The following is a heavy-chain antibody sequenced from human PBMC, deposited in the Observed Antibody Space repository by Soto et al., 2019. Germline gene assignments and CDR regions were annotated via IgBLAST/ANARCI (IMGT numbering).Heavy chain of an antibody. V-gene: IGHV2-5*02. CDR2: IYWDDDK. CDR1: GFSLSTSGVG. CDR3: AHKPGYSSSWYSFDY. D-gene: IGHD6-13*01. Sequence: QSTLKESGPTLVKPTQTLTLTCTFSGFSLSTSGVGVGCIRQPPGKALEWLALIYWDDDKRYSPSLKSRLTITKDTSKNQVVLTMTNMDPVDTATYYCAHKPGYSSSWYSFDYWGQGTLVTVSS. J-gene: IGHJ4*02.